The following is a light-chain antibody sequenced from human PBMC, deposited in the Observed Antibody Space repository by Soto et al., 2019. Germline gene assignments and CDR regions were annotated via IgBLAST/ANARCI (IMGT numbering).Light chain of an antibody. CDR3: TSHTARSTWV. J-gene: IGLJ3*02. CDR2: EFS. Sequence: QSALTQPASVSGSPGQSITISCTGTSSDVGYDNYVSWFQQHPGKAPKLMIYEFSRRPSGVSNRFSGSKSANTASLTISGLQAEDEADYYCTSHTARSTWVFGGGTKLTVL. CDR1: SSDVGYDNY. V-gene: IGLV2-14*01.